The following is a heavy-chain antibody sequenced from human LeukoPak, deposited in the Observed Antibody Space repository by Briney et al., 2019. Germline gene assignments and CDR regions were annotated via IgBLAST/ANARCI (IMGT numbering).Heavy chain of an antibody. CDR2: INHSGST. CDR3: ARGQSGIAAAGTPFDY. J-gene: IGHJ4*02. Sequence: SETLSLTCAVYGGSFSGYNWSRIRQPPGKGLEWTGKINHSGSTNYNPSLKSRVTISVDTSKNQFSLKLSSVTAADTAVYYCARGQSGIAAAGTPFDYWGQGTLVTVSS. CDR1: GGSFSGYN. D-gene: IGHD6-13*01. V-gene: IGHV4-34*01.